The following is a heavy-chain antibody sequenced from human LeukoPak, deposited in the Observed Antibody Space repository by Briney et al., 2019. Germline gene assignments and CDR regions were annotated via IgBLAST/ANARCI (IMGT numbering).Heavy chain of an antibody. CDR3: ARDVREYSSSRPWFDP. J-gene: IGHJ5*02. V-gene: IGHV1-69*13. CDR1: GGTLSSYA. CDR2: IIPIFGTA. Sequence: ASVKVSCKASGGTLSSYAISWVRQAPGQGLEWMGGIIPIFGTANYAQKFQGRVTITADESTSTAYMELSSLRSEDTAVYYCARDVREYSSSRPWFDPWGQGTLVTVSS. D-gene: IGHD6-6*01.